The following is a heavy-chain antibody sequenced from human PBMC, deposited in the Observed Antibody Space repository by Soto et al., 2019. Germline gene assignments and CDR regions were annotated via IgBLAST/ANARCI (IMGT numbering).Heavy chain of an antibody. V-gene: IGHV1-69*01. CDR2: IIPVFGSP. J-gene: IGHJ4*02. D-gene: IGHD1-7*01. CDR3: AKGEGQWELPL. CDR1: GGFVRSDP. Sequence: QLPLVQSGAEVKKPGSSVKVSCKASGGFVRSDPISWVRQAPGQGPEWIGGIIPVFGSPTYAEKFQGRVTITADESSRTAYLELTSLKSEDTAVYFCAKGEGQWELPLWGQGTQVTVS.